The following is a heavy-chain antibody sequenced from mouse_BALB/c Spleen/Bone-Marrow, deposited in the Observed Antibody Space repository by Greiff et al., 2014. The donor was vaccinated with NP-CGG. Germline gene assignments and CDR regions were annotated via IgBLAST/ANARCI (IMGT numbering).Heavy chain of an antibody. J-gene: IGHJ3*01. CDR3: ARNHPFAY. Sequence: VQLKQSGAELVKPGASVKLSCTASGFNIKDSYLHWVKQRPEQGLDWIGRIDPAKGNTNYDPKFQGKATITADTSSNTAYLQLSSLTSEDTAVYFCARNHPFAYWGQGTLVTVSA. V-gene: IGHV14-3*02. CDR1: GFNIKDSY. CDR2: IDPAKGNT.